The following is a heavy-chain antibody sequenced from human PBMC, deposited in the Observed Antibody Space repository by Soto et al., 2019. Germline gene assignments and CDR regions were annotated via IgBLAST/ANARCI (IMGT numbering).Heavy chain of an antibody. CDR1: GYTFTSYY. V-gene: IGHV1-46*01. D-gene: IGHD1-26*01. CDR2: INPSGGST. J-gene: IGHJ6*02. CDR3: ARETGGEGMDV. Sequence: QVQLVQSGAEVKKPGASVKVSCKASGYTFTSYYMHWVRQAPGQGLEWMGIINPSGGSTSYAQKCQGRVPMTRDTSTSTVYMELSSLRSEDTAVYYGARETGGEGMDVWGQGTTVTVSS.